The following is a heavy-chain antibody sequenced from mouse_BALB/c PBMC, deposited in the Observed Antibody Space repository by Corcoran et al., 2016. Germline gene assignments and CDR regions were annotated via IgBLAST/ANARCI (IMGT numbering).Heavy chain of an antibody. D-gene: IGHD2-2*01. CDR1: GYSITSGYY. CDR3: ARVYGYALYFDY. Sequence: DVQLQESGPGLVKPSQSLSLTCSVTGYSITSGYYWNWIRQFPGNKLEWMGYISYDGSNNYNTSLKNRISITRDTSKNQFFLKLNSVTTEDTATYYCARVYGYALYFDYWGQGTTLTVSS. V-gene: IGHV3-6*02. J-gene: IGHJ2*01. CDR2: ISYDGSN.